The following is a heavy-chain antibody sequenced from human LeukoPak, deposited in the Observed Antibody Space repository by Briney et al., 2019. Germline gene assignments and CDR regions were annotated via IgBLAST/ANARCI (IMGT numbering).Heavy chain of an antibody. CDR1: GFTFRDYG. CDR2: INNAGVNT. V-gene: IGHV3-11*06. CDR3: ARDSLSVVTVITDYFYYYMDV. D-gene: IGHD2-21*02. Sequence: NPGGSLRLSCAASGFTFRDYGMSWVRQAPGKGLEWVSSINNAGVNTHYADSVKGRFTISRDNAKNSLYLQMNSLRAEDTAVYYCARDSLSVVTVITDYFYYYMDVWGKGTTVTVSS. J-gene: IGHJ6*03.